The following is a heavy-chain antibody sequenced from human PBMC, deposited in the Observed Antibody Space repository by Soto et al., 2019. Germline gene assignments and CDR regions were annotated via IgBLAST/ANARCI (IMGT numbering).Heavy chain of an antibody. Sequence: GQSLKIPCKGSGCSFTSYCIGWVLQIPGKRLEWMGIIYPGDSDTRYSPSSQGQVTISADKAISTAYLQWSRLKESDTAMYHCASSSGYYGTHFDYWGQGTMVTVSS. D-gene: IGHD3-22*01. CDR1: GCSFTSYC. CDR3: ASSSGYYGTHFDY. V-gene: IGHV5-51*01. CDR2: IYPGDSDT. J-gene: IGHJ4*02.